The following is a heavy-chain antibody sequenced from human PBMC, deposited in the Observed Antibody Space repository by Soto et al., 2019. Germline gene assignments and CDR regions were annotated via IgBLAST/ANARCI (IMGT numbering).Heavy chain of an antibody. D-gene: IGHD3-22*01. CDR3: ARRPHYYDTSGYSFLLHN. CDR1: GFTFSSYE. J-gene: IGHJ4*02. V-gene: IGHV3-48*03. CDR2: IGSFGNPI. Sequence: EVQLVESGGGLVQPGGSLRLSCAASGFTFSSYEMNWVRQAPGKGLEWVSYIGSFGNPIYYADSVKGRFTISRDNAKNSLFLQMYSLRAEDTAVYYCARRPHYYDTSGYSFLLHNWGQGTLVTVST.